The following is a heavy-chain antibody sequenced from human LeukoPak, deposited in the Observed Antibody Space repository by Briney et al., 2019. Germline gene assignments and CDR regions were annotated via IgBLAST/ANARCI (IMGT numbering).Heavy chain of an antibody. CDR1: GFTFSSYG. CDR2: IWYDGSNK. V-gene: IGHV3-33*01. D-gene: IGHD2-15*01. Sequence: GGSLRLSCAASGFTFSSYGMHWVRQAPGEGLEWVAVIWYDGSNKYYADSVKGRFTISRDNSKNTLYLQMNSLRAEDTAVYYCARRGGGSCIDYWGQGTLVTVSS. CDR3: ARRGGGSCIDY. J-gene: IGHJ4*02.